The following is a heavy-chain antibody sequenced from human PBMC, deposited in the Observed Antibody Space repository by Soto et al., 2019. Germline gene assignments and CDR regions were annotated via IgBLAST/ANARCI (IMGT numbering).Heavy chain of an antibody. D-gene: IGHD2-21*01. CDR2: VYYSGGT. Sequence: SETLSLTCTVSGGSLTDHYWNWIRQPPGKGLHWIGYVYYSGGTNYNPSLKSRVTMSVDTSKNQFSLNLGSVTAADTAVYYCARGNDWKSSTCDIGGQGTMVTISS. V-gene: IGHV4-59*11. J-gene: IGHJ3*02. CDR3: ARGNDWKSSTCDI. CDR1: GGSLTDHY.